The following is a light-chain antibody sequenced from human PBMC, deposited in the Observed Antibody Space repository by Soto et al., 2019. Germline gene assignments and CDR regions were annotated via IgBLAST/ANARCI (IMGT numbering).Light chain of an antibody. CDR1: QSVSSDS. V-gene: IGKV3-20*01. Sequence: EIVLTQSPGTLSLSPGQRATLSCRASQSVSSDSLAWYQQKPGQAPRLLIYGASIRATSIPDRFSVSGSGTDFTLTISRLEPEDFVVYYCQQYGSTPQTFGQGTRVEIK. CDR3: QQYGSTPQT. J-gene: IGKJ1*01. CDR2: GAS.